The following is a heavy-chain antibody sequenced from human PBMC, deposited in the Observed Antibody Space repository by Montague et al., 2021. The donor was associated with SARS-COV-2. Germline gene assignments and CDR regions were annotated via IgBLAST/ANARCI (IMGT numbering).Heavy chain of an antibody. Sequence: SETLSLTCSVSGGSIVTGDYYRAWSRQPPGKGLEWIGSIFHSGTTYYAPSLRGRVTISVDTSRNQFSLKLTSVTAADTAFYYCVREYNGSSQASWGQGTLVTVSS. J-gene: IGHJ5*02. CDR3: VREYNGSSQAS. CDR1: GGSIVTGDYY. V-gene: IGHV4-39*02. D-gene: IGHD6-6*01. CDR2: IFHSGTT.